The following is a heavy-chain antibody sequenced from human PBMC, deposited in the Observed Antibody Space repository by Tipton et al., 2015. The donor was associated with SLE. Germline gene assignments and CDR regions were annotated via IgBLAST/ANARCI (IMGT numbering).Heavy chain of an antibody. CDR2: IYYSGST. CDR3: ARARVPYSSSAFRH. V-gene: IGHV4-39*07. CDR1: GGSISSSSYY. D-gene: IGHD6-13*01. J-gene: IGHJ1*01. Sequence: TLSLTCTVSGGSISSSSYYWGWIRQPPGKGLEWIGSIYYSGSTNYNPSLKSRVTISVDTSKNQFSLKLSSVTAADTAVYYCARARVPYSSSAFRHWGQGTMVTVSA.